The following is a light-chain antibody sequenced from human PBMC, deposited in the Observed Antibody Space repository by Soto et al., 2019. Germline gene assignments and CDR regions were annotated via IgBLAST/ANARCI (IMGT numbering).Light chain of an antibody. CDR2: EVS. CDR1: SSDVGGYNY. V-gene: IGLV2-14*01. Sequence: QSALTQPASVSGSPGQSITISCTGTSSDVGGYNYVSWYQQHPDKAPKLIIYEVSNRPSGVSNRFSGSKSGNTASLTISGLRAEDEADYYCNSYTSKSTGVFGTGTKLTVL. CDR3: NSYTSKSTGV. J-gene: IGLJ1*01.